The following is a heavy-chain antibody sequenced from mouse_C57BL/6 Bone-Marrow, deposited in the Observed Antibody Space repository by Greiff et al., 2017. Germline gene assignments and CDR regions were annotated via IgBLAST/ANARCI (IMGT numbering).Heavy chain of an antibody. J-gene: IGHJ4*01. CDR1: GYTFTDYY. CDR3: ARGRITTVHDYYAMDY. CDR2: IFPGSGST. V-gene: IGHV1-75*01. Sequence: VKLMESGPELVKPGASVKISCKASGYTFTDYYINWVKQRPGQGLEWIGWIFPGSGSTYYNEKIKGKATLTVDKSSSTAYMLLSSLTSEDSAVYFCARGRITTVHDYYAMDYWGQGTSVTVSS. D-gene: IGHD1-1*01.